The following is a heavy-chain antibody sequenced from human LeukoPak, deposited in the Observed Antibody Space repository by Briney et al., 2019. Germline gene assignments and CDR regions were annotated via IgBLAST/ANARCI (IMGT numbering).Heavy chain of an antibody. V-gene: IGHV3-21*01. CDR3: ARAPVAGPSLIDY. Sequence: GGPLRLSCAASGFTFNDYSMNWVHQAPGKGLEWVSSISGSGGYIYYADSVKGRFTISRDNAKSSLFLQMNSLRVEDTAVYYCARAPVAGPSLIDYWGQGTLVTVSS. CDR1: GFTFNDYS. D-gene: IGHD2-21*01. CDR2: ISGSGGYI. J-gene: IGHJ4*02.